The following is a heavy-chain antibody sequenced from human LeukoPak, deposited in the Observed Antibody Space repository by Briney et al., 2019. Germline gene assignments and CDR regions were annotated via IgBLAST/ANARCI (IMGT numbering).Heavy chain of an antibody. D-gene: IGHD6-19*01. V-gene: IGHV3-23*01. CDR1: RFTFSSYA. CDR3: AKDLISSGYSYYFDS. Sequence: GGSLRLSCAASRFTFSSYAMNWVRQAPGKGLEWVSVISGSGGSTYYADSVRGRFTISRDNSKNTVYLQMSRLRAEDTALYYCAKDLISSGYSYYFDSWGQGTLVTVSS. CDR2: ISGSGGST. J-gene: IGHJ4*02.